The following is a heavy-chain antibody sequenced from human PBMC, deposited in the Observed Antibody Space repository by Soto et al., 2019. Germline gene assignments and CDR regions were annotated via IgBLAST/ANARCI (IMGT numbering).Heavy chain of an antibody. CDR1: GYAFTTYG. V-gene: IGHV1-18*01. Sequence: QVHLVQSGAEVKKPGASVKVSCKGSGYAFTTYGITWVRQAPGQGLEWMGWISAHNGNTNYAQKLQGRVTVTRDTATSTAYMELRSLRSDDTAVYYCARGRDGDYWGQGALVTVSS. D-gene: IGHD6-6*01. CDR2: ISAHNGNT. J-gene: IGHJ4*02. CDR3: ARGRDGDY.